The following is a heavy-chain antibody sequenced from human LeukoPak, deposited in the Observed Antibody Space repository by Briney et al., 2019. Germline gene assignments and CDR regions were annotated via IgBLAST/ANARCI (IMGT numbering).Heavy chain of an antibody. CDR2: MNPNSGNT. CDR3: ARGQFYCSSSSCYGANWFDP. D-gene: IGHD2-2*01. CDR1: GYTFTSYD. Sequence: GASVKVSCKASGYTFTSYDINWVRQATGQGLEWMGWMNPNSGNTGYAQKFQGRVTITRNTSISTAYMELSILRSEDTAVYYCARGQFYCSSSSCYGANWFDPWGQGTLVTVSS. J-gene: IGHJ5*02. V-gene: IGHV1-8*03.